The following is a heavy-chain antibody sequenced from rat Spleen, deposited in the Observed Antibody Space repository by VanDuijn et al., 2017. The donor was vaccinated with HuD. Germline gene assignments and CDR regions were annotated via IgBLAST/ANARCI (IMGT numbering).Heavy chain of an antibody. CDR2: IWNTGGT. CDR1: GFSLTSYN. J-gene: IGHJ2*01. D-gene: IGHD1-1*01. CDR3: AREVRLITTVVTDYFDY. V-gene: IGHV2-41*01. Sequence: QVQLKESGPGLVQPSQTLSLTCTVAGFSLTSYNVHWVRQPPGKGLEWMGVIWNTGGTRYNSALKSRLSISKDTSKSQVFLKMNSLQTEDTATYYCAREVRLITTVVTDYFDYWGQGVMVTVSS.